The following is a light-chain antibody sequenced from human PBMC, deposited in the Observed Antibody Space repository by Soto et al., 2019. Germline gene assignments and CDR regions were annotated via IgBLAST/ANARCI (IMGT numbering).Light chain of an antibody. CDR2: EGS. Sequence: QSVLTQPASVSGSPGQSITISCTGTSSDVGIYNLVSWYQQHPGKAPKLMIYEGSKRPSGVSNRFSGSKSGNTASLTISGPQAEDEADYYCCSYAGSSSLLFGGGTKLTVL. V-gene: IGLV2-23*01. CDR1: SSDVGIYNL. CDR3: CSYAGSSSLL. J-gene: IGLJ2*01.